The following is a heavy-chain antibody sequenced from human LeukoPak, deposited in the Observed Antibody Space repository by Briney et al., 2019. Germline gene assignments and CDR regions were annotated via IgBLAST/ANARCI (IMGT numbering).Heavy chain of an antibody. CDR3: VARPGADHGGGHWFDP. D-gene: IGHD1-14*01. Sequence: PSETLSLTCTVSGGSITSNNYYWGWIRQPPGKGLECIGSISYGGSTHYNPSLKSRVTISVDTSKNQFSLKLRAVTDPDTAVYHCVARPGADHGGGHWFDPWGQGTLVTVSS. CDR2: ISYGGST. J-gene: IGHJ5*02. V-gene: IGHV4-39*01. CDR1: GGSITSNNYY.